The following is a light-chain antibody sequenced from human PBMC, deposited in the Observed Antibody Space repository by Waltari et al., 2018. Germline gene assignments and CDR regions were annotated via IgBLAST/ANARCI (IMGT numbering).Light chain of an antibody. Sequence: SSELTQDPAVSVALGQTVSITCQGDSLRRYYASWYQQRPGQAPILILYGQDNRPSGIPDRFSGATSGNTASLTITGAQAEDEADYYCRSRDTTSTRVFGGGTRLTV. CDR1: SLRRYY. CDR2: GQD. CDR3: RSRDTTSTRV. J-gene: IGLJ3*02. V-gene: IGLV3-19*01.